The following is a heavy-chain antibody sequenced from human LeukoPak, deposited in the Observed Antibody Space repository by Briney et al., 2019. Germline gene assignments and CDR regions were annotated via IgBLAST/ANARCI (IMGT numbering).Heavy chain of an antibody. V-gene: IGHV3-48*04. CDR2: IGISSGNT. CDR1: GFPFNDYS. CDR3: ARDHNYAFDN. Sequence: GGSLRLSCAASGFPFNDYSMNWVRQAPGKGLEWISYIGISSGNTKYADSVKGRFTISGDNAKNSLYLQMNNLRVEDAAVYYCARDHNYAFDNWGQGTLVTVSS. J-gene: IGHJ4*02. D-gene: IGHD1-1*01.